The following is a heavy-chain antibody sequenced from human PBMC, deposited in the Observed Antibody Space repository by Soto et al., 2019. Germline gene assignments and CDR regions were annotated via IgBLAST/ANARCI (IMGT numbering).Heavy chain of an antibody. CDR3: ARKLELRGSYYYYYDMDV. CDR1: GYTFTDYY. CDR2: INPNSGGT. V-gene: IGHV1-2*02. D-gene: IGHD1-7*01. J-gene: IGHJ6*02. Sequence: ASVKVSCKASGYTFTDYYMHWVRQAPGQGLEWMGWINPNSGGTNYAQKFQGRVTMTRDTSISTAYMELSRLRSDDTAVYYCARKLELRGSYYYYYDMDVWGQGTTVTVS.